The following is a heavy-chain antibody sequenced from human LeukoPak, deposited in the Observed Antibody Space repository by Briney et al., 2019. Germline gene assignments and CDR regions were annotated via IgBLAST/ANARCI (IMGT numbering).Heavy chain of an antibody. CDR2: ITSGSSYI. CDR1: GFTFSSYN. J-gene: IGHJ4*02. D-gene: IGHD3-16*02. V-gene: IGHV3-21*04. CDR3: AKDFVYDYVWGSYRATPNDY. Sequence: PGGSLRLSCAASGFTFSSYNMNWVRQAPGKGLEWVSSITSGSSYIYYADSVKGRFTISRDNAKNSLFLQMNSLRAEDTAVYYCAKDFVYDYVWGSYRATPNDYWGQGTLVTVSS.